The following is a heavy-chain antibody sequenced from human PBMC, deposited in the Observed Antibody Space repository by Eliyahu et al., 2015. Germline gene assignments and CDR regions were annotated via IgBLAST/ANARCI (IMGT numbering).Heavy chain of an antibody. CDR1: GFPFSDYY. J-gene: IGHJ4*02. CDR2: ITSSGSSK. CDR3: ARESTAPAGHRFVDY. D-gene: IGHD6-25*01. V-gene: IGHV3-11*01. Sequence: QVELVESGGGLVKPGGSLRLSCSTSGFPFSDYYMTWIRQGPGKGLEWIAYITSSGSSKYYADSVKVRFTISRDNAEKSLFLQLDSLRAEDTGLYYCARESTAPAGHRFVDYWGQGTLVTVSS.